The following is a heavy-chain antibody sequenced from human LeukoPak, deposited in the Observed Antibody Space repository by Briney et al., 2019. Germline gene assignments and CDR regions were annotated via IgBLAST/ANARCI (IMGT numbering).Heavy chain of an antibody. CDR1: GGSFSGYY. CDR3: ASGYCSGGSCHSVNYYFDY. D-gene: IGHD2-15*01. CDR2: INHSGST. V-gene: IGHV4-34*01. Sequence: SETLSLTCAVYGGSFSGYYWSWIRQPPGKGLEWIGEINHSGSTNYNPSLKSRVTISVDTSKNQFSLKLSSVTAADTAVYYCASGYCSGGSCHSVNYYFDYWGQGTLVTVSS. J-gene: IGHJ4*02.